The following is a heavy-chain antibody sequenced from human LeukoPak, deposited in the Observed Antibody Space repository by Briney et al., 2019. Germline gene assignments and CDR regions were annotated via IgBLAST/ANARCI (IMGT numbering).Heavy chain of an antibody. CDR2: FIPILGTP. Sequence: SVTVSCKTSGGTFRSYGLNWVRQAPGQGLEWMGGFIPILGTPKYAQNLQGRVTITADESTSTGYMELSSLRYEDTAVYYCARDLYCSSSTSCYDYGMDVWGQGTTVPVSS. CDR3: ARDLYCSSSTSCYDYGMDV. V-gene: IGHV1-69*01. J-gene: IGHJ6*02. CDR1: GGTFRSYG. D-gene: IGHD2-2*01.